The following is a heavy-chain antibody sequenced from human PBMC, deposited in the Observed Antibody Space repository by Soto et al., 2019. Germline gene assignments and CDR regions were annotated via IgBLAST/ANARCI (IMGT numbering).Heavy chain of an antibody. J-gene: IGHJ4*02. CDR3: ARDGVQSGILDY. V-gene: IGHV4-59*01. D-gene: IGHD3-16*01. Sequence: QVQLQESGPGLVKPSETLSLTCTVSGGSISSYYWSWIRQPPGKGLEWIGYIYYSGSTNYNPSLKRRVTISVDTSKNQFSLKLSSVTAADTAVYYCARDGVQSGILDYWGQGTLVTVSS. CDR2: IYYSGST. CDR1: GGSISSYY.